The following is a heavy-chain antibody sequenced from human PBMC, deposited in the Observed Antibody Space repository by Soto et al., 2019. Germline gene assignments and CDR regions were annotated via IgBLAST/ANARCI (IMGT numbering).Heavy chain of an antibody. D-gene: IGHD3-3*01. CDR3: AHRGLRPVFGLVTPTAIYFAF. V-gene: IGHV2-5*02. Sequence: QITLNESGPTVVRPTETLTLTCRFSGFSLTTSGVGVGWIRQSPGKAPEWLALIYWDDDKRYSASLKSRLTITKDPSNNQVVLTVSDLDPTDTATYYCAHRGLRPVFGLVTPTAIYFAFWGQGTPVAVSS. J-gene: IGHJ4*02. CDR2: IYWDDDK. CDR1: GFSLTTSGVG.